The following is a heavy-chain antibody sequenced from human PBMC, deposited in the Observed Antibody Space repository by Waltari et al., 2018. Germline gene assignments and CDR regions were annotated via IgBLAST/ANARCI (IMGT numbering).Heavy chain of an antibody. D-gene: IGHD1-26*01. CDR2: IIPSFGP. Sequence: QVQLVQSGAEVKKPGSSVKVSCKASGGTFSSYAISWVRQAPGQGLEWMGGIIPSFGPNDAQKFQGRGTITADESTSTAYMELSSLRSEDTAVYYCAGGDYSGTYYSYYYYMDVWGKGTTVTISS. CDR1: GGTFSSYA. V-gene: IGHV1-69*12. CDR3: AGGDYSGTYYSYYYYMDV. J-gene: IGHJ6*03.